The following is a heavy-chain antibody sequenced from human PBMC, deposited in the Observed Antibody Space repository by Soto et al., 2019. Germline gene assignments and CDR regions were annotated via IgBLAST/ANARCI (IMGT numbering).Heavy chain of an antibody. V-gene: IGHV3-23*01. CDR1: GFTFSSYA. CDR2: ISGSGGST. CDR3: AKDPAGYSYGYLGY. Sequence: GGSLRLSCAASGFTFSSYAMSWVRQAPGKGLEWVSAISGSGGSTYYADSVKGRFTISRDNSKNTLYLQMNSLRAEDTAVYYWAKDPAGYSYGYLGYWGQGTLVTVSS. D-gene: IGHD5-18*01. J-gene: IGHJ4*02.